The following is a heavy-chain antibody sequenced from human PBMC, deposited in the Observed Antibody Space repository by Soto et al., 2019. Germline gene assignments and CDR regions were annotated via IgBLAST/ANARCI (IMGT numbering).Heavy chain of an antibody. D-gene: IGHD6-13*01. Sequence: QVQLVESGGGVVQPGRSLRLSCAASGFTFSTHAMHWVRQAPGKGLECVAIVSFDGINKYHADSVNGRFTISRDNSKNTLYLPMSGLAPEDTAFYYCARDQTGITTAGGGRIDHWGQGTLVTVSS. CDR1: GFTFSTHA. J-gene: IGHJ4*02. CDR3: ARDQTGITTAGGGRIDH. V-gene: IGHV3-30-3*01. CDR2: VSFDGINK.